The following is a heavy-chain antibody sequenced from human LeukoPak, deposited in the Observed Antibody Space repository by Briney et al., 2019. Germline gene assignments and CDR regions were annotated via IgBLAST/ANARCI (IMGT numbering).Heavy chain of an antibody. Sequence: ASVKVSCKAFGYIFTDYNIHWVRQAPGQRLEWMGWMNPTSGVTNYTQRFQGRVTLTIDTSITTAYMELSRVTFDDTAVYYCARDWSGRHCTGYRCQSLDYWGQGTLVTASS. CDR3: ARDWSGRHCTGYRCQSLDY. J-gene: IGHJ4*02. CDR1: GYIFTDYN. D-gene: IGHD2-8*02. V-gene: IGHV1-2*02. CDR2: MNPTSGVT.